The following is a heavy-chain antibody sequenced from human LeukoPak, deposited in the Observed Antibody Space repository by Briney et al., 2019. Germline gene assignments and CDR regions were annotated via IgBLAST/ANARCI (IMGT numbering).Heavy chain of an antibody. Sequence: SETLSLTGAVYGGSLSGYYWTWIRQPPGKGLEWIGEINHSGSTNYNPSLKSRVTISVDTSKNQFSLKLSSVTAADTAVYYCARTSYYGDYVHWGQGTLVTVSS. J-gene: IGHJ4*02. D-gene: IGHD4-17*01. V-gene: IGHV4-34*01. CDR1: GGSLSGYY. CDR2: INHSGST. CDR3: ARTSYYGDYVH.